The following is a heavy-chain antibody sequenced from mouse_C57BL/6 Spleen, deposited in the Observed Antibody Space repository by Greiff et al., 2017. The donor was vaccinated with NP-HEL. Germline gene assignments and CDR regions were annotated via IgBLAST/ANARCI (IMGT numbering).Heavy chain of an antibody. Sequence: QVHVKQSGAELVRPGASVTLSCKASGYTFTDYEMHWVKQTPVHGLEWIGAIDPETGGTAYNQKFKGKAILTADKSSSTAYMELRSLTSEDSAVYYCTRSGPKRYFDYWGQGTTLTVSS. CDR3: TRSGPKRYFDY. D-gene: IGHD3-2*02. J-gene: IGHJ2*01. CDR2: IDPETGGT. CDR1: GYTFTDYE. V-gene: IGHV1-15*01.